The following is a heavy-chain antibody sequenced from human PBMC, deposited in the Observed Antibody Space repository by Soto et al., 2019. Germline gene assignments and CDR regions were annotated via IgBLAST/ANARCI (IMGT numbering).Heavy chain of an antibody. CDR1: GYTFTGYY. J-gene: IGHJ6*03. CDR2: INPNSGGT. D-gene: IGHD3-3*01. CDR3: ARGTAGDFWSGYYSSTYMDV. Sequence: ASVKVSCKASGYTFTGYYMHWVRQAPGQGLEWMGWINPNSGGTNYAQKFQGWVTKTRDTSISTAYMELSRLRSDDTAVYYCARGTAGDFWSGYYSSTYMDVWGKGTTVTVSS. V-gene: IGHV1-2*04.